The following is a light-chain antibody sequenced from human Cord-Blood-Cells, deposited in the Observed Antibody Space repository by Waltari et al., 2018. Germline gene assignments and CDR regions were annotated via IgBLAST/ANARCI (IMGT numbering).Light chain of an antibody. CDR3: CSYAGSYTVV. V-gene: IGLV2-11*01. CDR2: DVS. J-gene: IGLJ2*01. CDR1: SSDVGGYNN. Sequence: QSALTQPRSVSGPPGQPVTISCTGTSSDVGGYNNFSWYQQHPGKAPKLIIYDVSKRPSGVPDRFSGSKSGNTASLTISGLQAEDEADYYCCSYAGSYTVVFGGGTKLTVL.